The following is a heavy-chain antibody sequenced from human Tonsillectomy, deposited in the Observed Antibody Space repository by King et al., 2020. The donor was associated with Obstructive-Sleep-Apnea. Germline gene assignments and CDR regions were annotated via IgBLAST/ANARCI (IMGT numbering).Heavy chain of an antibody. V-gene: IGHV3-30-3*01. CDR3: ARDRPQWLDPVLGY. CDR1: GFTFSAYA. J-gene: IGHJ4*02. CDR2: ISYDESST. D-gene: IGHD6-19*01. Sequence: VQLVESGGGVVQPGRSLRLSCAASGFTFSAYAMHWVRQAPGKGLEWVALISYDESSTYSADSVKGRFTISRDNSKNTLYLQMNSLRAEDTAVYYCARDRPQWLDPVLGYWGQGTLVTVSS.